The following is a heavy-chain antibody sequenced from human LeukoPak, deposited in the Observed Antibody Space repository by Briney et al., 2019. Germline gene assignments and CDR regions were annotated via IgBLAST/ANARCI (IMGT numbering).Heavy chain of an antibody. V-gene: IGHV4-59*08. D-gene: IGHD4-17*01. J-gene: IGHJ4*02. Sequence: ETLSLTCTVSGDSMSHYYWSWIRQAPGKGLECLGYIYYIGSTTYSPSLKSRVTISVDTSKSLFSLNLTSVTAADTGVYYCARRTTGLFDYWGLGTLVTVSS. CDR3: ARRTTGLFDY. CDR1: GDSMSHYY. CDR2: IYYIGST.